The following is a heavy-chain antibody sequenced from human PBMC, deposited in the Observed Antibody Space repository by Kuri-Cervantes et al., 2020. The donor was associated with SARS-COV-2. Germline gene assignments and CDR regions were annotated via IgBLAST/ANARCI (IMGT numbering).Heavy chain of an antibody. Sequence: GESLKISCAASGFTFSSYAMSWVRQAPGKGLEWVSAISGNGGSTYYADSVKGRFTISRDNSKNTLYLQMNSLRADDTAVYYCAKFPVLLVRSLSWYFDLWGRGTLVTVS. J-gene: IGHJ2*01. V-gene: IGHV3-23*01. CDR3: AKFPVLLVRSLSWYFDL. CDR1: GFTFSSYA. D-gene: IGHD3-10*01. CDR2: ISGNGGST.